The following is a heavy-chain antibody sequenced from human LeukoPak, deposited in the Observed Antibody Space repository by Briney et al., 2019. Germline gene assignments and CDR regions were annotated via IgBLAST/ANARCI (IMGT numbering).Heavy chain of an antibody. V-gene: IGHV1-46*01. CDR1: GYIFTSYA. CDR2: INPTGGST. CDR3: ARTAARRFDY. J-gene: IGHJ4*02. Sequence: GASVKVSCKASGYIFTSYAMHWVRQAPGQGLEWMGIINPTGGSTTYAQKFQGRVTMTRDTSTSTVYMELSSLRSDDTAVYYCARTAARRFDYWGQGTLVTVSS. D-gene: IGHD6-6*01.